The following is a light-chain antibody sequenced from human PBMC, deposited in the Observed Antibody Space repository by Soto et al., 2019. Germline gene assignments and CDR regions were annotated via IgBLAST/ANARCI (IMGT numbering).Light chain of an antibody. CDR2: AAS. J-gene: IGKJ5*01. CDR1: QGISSY. Sequence: IQLTQSPSSLSASVGDRVTITCRASQGISSYLAWYQQKPGKAPKLLIYAASTLQSGVPSRFSGSGSGTDFTLTISSLQPKDFATYYCQQLNSYPRAITFGQGTRLEIK. V-gene: IGKV1-9*01. CDR3: QQLNSYPRAIT.